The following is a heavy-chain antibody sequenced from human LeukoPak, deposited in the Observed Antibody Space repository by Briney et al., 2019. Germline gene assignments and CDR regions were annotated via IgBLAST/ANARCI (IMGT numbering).Heavy chain of an antibody. J-gene: IGHJ6*03. Sequence: SETLSLTCTVSGGSISSSSDYWGWIRQAPGKGLEWIGSIYYSENTYYNSSLKSRVTISVDTSKNQFSLKLNSVTAADTAVYYCARSSEGRYYYDSSGYSYYYYYMDVWGQGTLVTVSS. CDR2: IYYSENT. CDR3: ARSSEGRYYYDSSGYSYYYYYMDV. D-gene: IGHD3-22*01. CDR1: GGSISSSSDY. V-gene: IGHV4-39*01.